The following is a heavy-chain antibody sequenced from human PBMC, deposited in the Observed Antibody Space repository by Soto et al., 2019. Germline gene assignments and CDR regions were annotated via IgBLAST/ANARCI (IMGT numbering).Heavy chain of an antibody. V-gene: IGHV1-69*06. CDR3: ATERRGYYGSGGYPYYYGMDV. CDR2: IVPIFGTA. Sequence: SVKVSCKASGCTFSSYAIRWVRQAPGQGLEWMGGIVPIFGTANYAQKFQERVTITADKSTSTAYMELSSLRSEDTAFYYCATERRGYYGSGGYPYYYGMDVWAQGTRVTASS. J-gene: IGHJ6*02. D-gene: IGHD3-10*01. CDR1: GCTFSSYA.